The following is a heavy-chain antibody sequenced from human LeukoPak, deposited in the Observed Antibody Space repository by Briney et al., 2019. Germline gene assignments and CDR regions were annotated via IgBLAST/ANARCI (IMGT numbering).Heavy chain of an antibody. CDR3: ASQTYYYDSSGYYYYFYF. Sequence: GGSLRLSRAASGFTAGSYWMSWVRQAPGKGRGWVAKIKHVGREKYYMNSVKGRFTISRDNAKNSLYLQMNRLRDEDTAVYYCASQTYYYDSSGYYYYFYFWGQGTLVTVSS. CDR1: GFTAGSYW. D-gene: IGHD3-22*01. V-gene: IGHV3-7*01. J-gene: IGHJ4*02. CDR2: IKHVGREK.